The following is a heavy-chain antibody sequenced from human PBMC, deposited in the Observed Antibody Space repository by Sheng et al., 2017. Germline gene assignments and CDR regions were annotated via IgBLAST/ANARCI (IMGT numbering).Heavy chain of an antibody. D-gene: IGHD2-15*01. J-gene: IGHJ3*02. CDR1: GFTFSSYA. CDR2: ISGSGGRV. Sequence: EVQLLESGGGLAQPGGSLRLSCEGSGFTFSSYAMSWVRQAPGKGLEWVSGISGSGGRVDYADSVKGRFTVFRDNSKDTMYLQINGLRAEDTAIYYCAKERHGRGGFQALDIWGQGTMVSVSS. CDR3: AKERHGRGGFQALDI. V-gene: IGHV3-23*01.